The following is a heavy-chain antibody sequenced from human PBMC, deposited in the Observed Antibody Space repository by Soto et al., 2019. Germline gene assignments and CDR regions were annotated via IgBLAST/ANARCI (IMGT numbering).Heavy chain of an antibody. Sequence: SETLSLTCTVSGGSISSGGYYWSWIRQHPGKGLEWIGYIYYSGSTYYNPSLKSRVTISVDTSKNQFSLKLSSVTAADTAVYYCAGYDFWSGYLAQIDYWGQGTLVTVSS. CDR1: GGSISSGGYY. V-gene: IGHV4-31*03. CDR2: IYYSGST. J-gene: IGHJ4*02. CDR3: AGYDFWSGYLAQIDY. D-gene: IGHD3-3*01.